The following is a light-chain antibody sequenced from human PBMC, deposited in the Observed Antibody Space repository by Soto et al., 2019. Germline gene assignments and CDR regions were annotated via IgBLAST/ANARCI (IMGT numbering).Light chain of an antibody. CDR3: QQYDNLPT. V-gene: IGKV1-33*01. CDR2: DAS. Sequence: DIQMTQSPSSLSASVGDRVTITCQASQDISNYLNWYQQKPGKAPKLLIYDASNLETGVPSRFSGSGSGADFTFTIRSLQPEDIATYYCQQYDNLPTCGQVTKVEIK. J-gene: IGKJ1*01. CDR1: QDISNY.